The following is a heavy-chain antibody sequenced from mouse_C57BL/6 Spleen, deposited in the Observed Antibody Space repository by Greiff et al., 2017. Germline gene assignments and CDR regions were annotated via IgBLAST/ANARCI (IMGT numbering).Heavy chain of an antibody. V-gene: IGHV1-50*01. CDR3: ARGYGSSFYYAMDY. D-gene: IGHD1-1*01. CDR2: IDPSDSYT. CDR1: GYTFTSYW. J-gene: IGHJ4*01. Sequence: QVQLQQPGAELVKPGASVKLSCKASGYTFTSYWMQWVKQRPGQGLEWIGGIDPSDSYTNYNQKFKGKATLTVDTSSSTAYMQLSSLTSEDSAVYYCARGYGSSFYYAMDYWGQGTSVTVSS.